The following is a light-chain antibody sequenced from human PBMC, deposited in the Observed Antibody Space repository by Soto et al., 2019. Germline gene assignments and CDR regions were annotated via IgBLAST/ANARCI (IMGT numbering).Light chain of an antibody. J-gene: IGKJ1*01. Sequence: DIQMTQSASSLSASVGDRVTIPCRASQSVSSYVNWYQHKPGKAPKLLIFTTSSLESGVPSRFSVSGSGTDFTLTISSLHPEDFATYYCQQTSIIPWTFGQGTTVEF. V-gene: IGKV1-39*01. CDR3: QQTSIIPWT. CDR1: QSVSSY. CDR2: TTS.